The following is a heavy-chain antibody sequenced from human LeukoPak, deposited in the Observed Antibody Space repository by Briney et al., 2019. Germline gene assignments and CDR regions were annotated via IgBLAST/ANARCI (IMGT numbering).Heavy chain of an antibody. CDR1: GGSISSSNCF. Sequence: PSETLSLTCTVSGGSISSSNCFWGWIRQPPGKGLEWIGSIYYSGSTYYNPSLKSRVTISVDTSKNQFSLKQSSVTAADTAVYYCARAGYYGSGTLLTWGQGTQVTVSS. CDR2: IYYSGST. D-gene: IGHD3-10*01. J-gene: IGHJ5*02. CDR3: ARAGYYGSGTLLT. V-gene: IGHV4-39*07.